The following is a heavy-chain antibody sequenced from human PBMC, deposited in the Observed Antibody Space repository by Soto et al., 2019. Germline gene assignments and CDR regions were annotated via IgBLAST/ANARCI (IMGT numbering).Heavy chain of an antibody. Sequence: PGESLKISCKGSGFTFTSYWIAWVRQMPGKGLEWMGIIYPGDSDSSYSPSFQGQVTISADKSINTAYLHWSSLKASDTAIYYCAKHEGYCSTTTCSNFHYCGQGTMVTVYS. V-gene: IGHV5-51*01. J-gene: IGHJ4*02. CDR2: IYPGDSDS. D-gene: IGHD2-2*01. CDR1: GFTFTSYW. CDR3: AKHEGYCSTTTCSNFHY.